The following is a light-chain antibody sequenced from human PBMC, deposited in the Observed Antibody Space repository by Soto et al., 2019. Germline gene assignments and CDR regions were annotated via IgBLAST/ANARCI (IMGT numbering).Light chain of an antibody. J-gene: IGKJ1*01. CDR3: QQYYSFPLT. Sequence: DIQMTQSPSSLSASVGDRVTITCRASQSISNFLNWYQQKPGKAPELLIYAASTLQSGVPSRFSGSGSGTDFTLTISCLQSEDFATYYCQQYYSFPLTFGQGTKVDIK. CDR2: AAS. CDR1: QSISNF. V-gene: IGKV1-39*01.